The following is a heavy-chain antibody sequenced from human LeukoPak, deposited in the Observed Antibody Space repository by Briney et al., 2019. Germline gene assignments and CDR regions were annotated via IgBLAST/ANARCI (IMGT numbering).Heavy chain of an antibody. D-gene: IGHD4-17*01. Sequence: PGGSLRLSCAASGFTFSRHNMNWVRQAPGKGLEWVSSISTSSSYIYYADSVKGRFTISRDNAKNTLYLQMNSLRAEDTAVYYCARRDHGDYGEEYWGQGTLVTVSS. V-gene: IGHV3-21*01. CDR2: ISTSSSYI. CDR3: ARRDHGDYGEEY. CDR1: GFTFSRHN. J-gene: IGHJ4*02.